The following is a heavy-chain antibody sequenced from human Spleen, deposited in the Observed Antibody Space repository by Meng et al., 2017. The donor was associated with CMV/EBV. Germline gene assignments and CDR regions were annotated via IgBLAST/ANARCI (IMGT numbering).Heavy chain of an antibody. CDR3: AKTPVIYFGELFDY. J-gene: IGHJ4*02. D-gene: IGHD3-10*01. V-gene: IGHV3-30*02. CDR1: GFTFSSFG. Sequence: GESLKISCAASGFTFSSFGMHWVRQAPGKGLEWVAFVRFDGSHEYYTASVKGRFTIFRDNFKNSVYLQMNSVRPEDTAVYYCAKTPVIYFGELFDYWGQGTLVTVSS. CDR2: VRFDGSHE.